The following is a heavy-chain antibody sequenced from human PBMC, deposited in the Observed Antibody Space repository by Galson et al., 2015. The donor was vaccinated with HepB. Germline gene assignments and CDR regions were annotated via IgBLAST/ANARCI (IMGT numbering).Heavy chain of an antibody. V-gene: IGHV3-23*01. D-gene: IGHD3-22*01. J-gene: IGHJ6*02. CDR3: AKGIGRPTYYYDPYGMDV. Sequence: PRLSCAASGFPFSIYAMTWVRQAPGKGLEWVSAITNGGDNTYYADSVKGRFTISRDNSKDTLYLQMNSLRAEDTAVYYCAKGIGRPTYYYDPYGMDVWGQGTTVTVSS. CDR1: GFPFSIYA. CDR2: ITNGGDNT.